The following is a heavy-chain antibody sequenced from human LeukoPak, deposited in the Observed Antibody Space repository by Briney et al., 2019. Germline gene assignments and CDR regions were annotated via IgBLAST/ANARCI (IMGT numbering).Heavy chain of an antibody. Sequence: PGRSLTLSCEAFGFTFSFYSMNWVRQAPGKGLEWISYISTSTTTIYYANSVKGRFTISRDNAKKSLYLQMNSLRVEDTGVYYCASWGEGALDNWGQGTLVTVSS. CDR1: GFTFSFYS. J-gene: IGHJ4*02. D-gene: IGHD1-26*01. CDR3: ASWGEGALDN. V-gene: IGHV3-48*01. CDR2: ISTSTTTI.